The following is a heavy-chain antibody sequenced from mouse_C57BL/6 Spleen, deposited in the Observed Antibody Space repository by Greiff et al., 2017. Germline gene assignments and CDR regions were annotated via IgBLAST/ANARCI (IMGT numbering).Heavy chain of an antibody. J-gene: IGHJ1*03. CDR2: INPNYGTT. V-gene: IGHV1-39*01. D-gene: IGHD1-1*01. CDR1: GYSFTDYN. CDR3: ARGRYYGSSYWYFDV. Sequence: EVKLMESGPELVKPGASVKISCKASGYSFTDYNMNWVKQSNGKSLEWIGVINPNYGTTSYNQKFKGKATLTVDQSSSTAYMQLNSLTSEDSAVYYCARGRYYGSSYWYFDVWGTGTTVTVSS.